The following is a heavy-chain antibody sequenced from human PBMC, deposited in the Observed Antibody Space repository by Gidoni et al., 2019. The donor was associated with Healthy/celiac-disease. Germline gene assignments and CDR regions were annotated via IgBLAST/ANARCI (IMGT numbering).Heavy chain of an antibody. D-gene: IGHD4-17*01. CDR3: ARGGGYGDYGVDY. V-gene: IGHV4-34*01. CDR1: GGSFSGYY. Sequence: QVQLQQWGAGLFKPSETLSLTCSVYGGSFSGYYWSWIRQPPGKGLEWIGEINHSGSTNYNPSLKSRVTISVDTSKNQFSRKLSSVTAADTAVYYCARGGGYGDYGVDYWGQGTLVTVSS. J-gene: IGHJ4*02. CDR2: INHSGST.